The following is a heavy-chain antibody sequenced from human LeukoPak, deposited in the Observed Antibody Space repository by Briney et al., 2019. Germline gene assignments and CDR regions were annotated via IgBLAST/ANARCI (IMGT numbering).Heavy chain of an antibody. CDR3: AKPQYNSSWYYFDY. CDR2: ISGNGVST. D-gene: IGHD6-13*01. J-gene: IGHJ4*02. CDR1: GFTFSSYA. Sequence: GGSLRFSCAASGFTFSSYAMSWVRQAPGKGLEWVSTISGNGVSTYYANSVKGRFTISRDNSKNTLWLQMNSLRAEDTALYYCAKPQYNSSWYYFDYWGQGTLVTVSS. V-gene: IGHV3-23*01.